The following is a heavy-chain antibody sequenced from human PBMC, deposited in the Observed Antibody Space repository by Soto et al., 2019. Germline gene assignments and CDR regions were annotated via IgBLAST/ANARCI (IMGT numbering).Heavy chain of an antibody. J-gene: IGHJ5*02. CDR1: GGSFSGYY. CDR2: INHSGST. V-gene: IGHV4-34*01. CDR3: ARGKRFPSRGSGWFDP. D-gene: IGHD3-16*01. Sequence: SETLSLTCAVYGGSFSGYYWSWIRQPPGKGLEWIGEINHSGSTNYNPSLKSRVTISVDTSKNQLSLKLSSVTAADTAVYYCARGKRFPSRGSGWFDPWGQGTLVTVSS.